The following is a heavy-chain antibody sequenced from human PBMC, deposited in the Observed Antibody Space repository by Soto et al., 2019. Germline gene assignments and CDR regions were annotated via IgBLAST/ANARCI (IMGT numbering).Heavy chain of an antibody. CDR3: ARGLGYSGYGGDYYYYYMDV. D-gene: IGHD5-12*01. CDR1: GFTFSSYW. CDR2: INSDGSST. Sequence: GGSLRLSCAASGFTFSSYWMHWVRQAPGKGLVWVSRINSDGSSTSYADSVKGRFTISRDNAKNTLYLQMNSLRAEDTAVYYCARGLGYSGYGGDYYYYYMDVWGKGTTVTVSS. J-gene: IGHJ6*03. V-gene: IGHV3-74*01.